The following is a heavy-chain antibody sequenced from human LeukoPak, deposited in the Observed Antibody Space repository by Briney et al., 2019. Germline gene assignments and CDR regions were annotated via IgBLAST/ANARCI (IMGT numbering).Heavy chain of an antibody. V-gene: IGHV3-23*01. CDR1: GFTFSAFA. J-gene: IGHJ5*02. CDR2: ISATGGTT. Sequence: GGSLRLSCAASGFTFSAFAMSWVRQAPGKGLQWVSAISATGGTTYYADSVKGRFTSSRANSKNVLYLQLTSMRAEDTAIYYCAKGKQTAFLDWFAPWGQGTLVTVSS. D-gene: IGHD2-21*02. CDR3: AKGKQTAFLDWFAP.